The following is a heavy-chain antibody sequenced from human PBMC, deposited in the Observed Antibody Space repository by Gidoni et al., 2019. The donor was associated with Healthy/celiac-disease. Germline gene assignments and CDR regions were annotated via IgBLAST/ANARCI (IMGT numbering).Heavy chain of an antibody. Sequence: QVQLRQWGAGLLKPSETLSLTCAVYGGSFSGSYWSWIRQPPGKGLEWIGEINHSGSTNYNPSLKSRVTISVDTSKNQFSLKLSSVTAADTAVYYCAILGGSGYSYARDYWGQGTLVTVSS. CDR1: GGSFSGSY. V-gene: IGHV4-34*01. CDR2: INHSGST. D-gene: IGHD5-18*01. J-gene: IGHJ4*02. CDR3: AILGGSGYSYARDY.